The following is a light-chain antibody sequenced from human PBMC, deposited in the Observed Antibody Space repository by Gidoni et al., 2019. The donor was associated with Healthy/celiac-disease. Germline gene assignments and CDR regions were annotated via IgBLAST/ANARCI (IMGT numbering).Light chain of an antibody. V-gene: IGKV3-11*01. CDR3: QQRSNWPVST. CDR2: DAS. Sequence: EIVLTQSPATLSLSPGESATLSCRASQSVSSYLAWYQQKPGQAPRLLIYDASNRATGIPARFSGSGSGTDFTLTISSLEPEDFAVYYCQQRSNWPVSTFXPXTKVDIK. J-gene: IGKJ3*01. CDR1: QSVSSY.